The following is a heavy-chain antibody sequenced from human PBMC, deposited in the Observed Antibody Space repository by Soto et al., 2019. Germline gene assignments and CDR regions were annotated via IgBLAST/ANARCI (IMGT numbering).Heavy chain of an antibody. J-gene: IGHJ4*02. CDR3: AGRCDSTTCLGHFDY. D-gene: IGHD2-2*01. CDR2: ILPIFAIA. CDR1: GGTFNNYV. V-gene: IGHV1-69*17. Sequence: QVQLVQSGAEVKKPGSSVKVSCKASGGTFNNYVVNWVRQAPGQGLECMGGILPIFAIANYAQKFQGRVTITADKSTSTAYMELTSLRSEDTAVYYCAGRCDSTTCLGHFDYWGQGTLVTVAS.